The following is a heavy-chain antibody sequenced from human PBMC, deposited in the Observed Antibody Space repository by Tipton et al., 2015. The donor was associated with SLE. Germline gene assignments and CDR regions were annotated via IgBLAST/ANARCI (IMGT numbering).Heavy chain of an antibody. CDR3: ARLYSGYDNLLYYFDY. Sequence: GLVKPSETLSLTCTVSGGSISSHYWSWIRQPPGKGLEWIGYIYYSGSTNYNPSLKSRVTISVDTSKNQFSLKLSSVTAADTAVYYCARLYSGYDNLLYYFDYWGQGTLVTVSS. CDR1: GGSISSHY. V-gene: IGHV4-59*11. J-gene: IGHJ4*02. D-gene: IGHD5-12*01. CDR2: IYYSGST.